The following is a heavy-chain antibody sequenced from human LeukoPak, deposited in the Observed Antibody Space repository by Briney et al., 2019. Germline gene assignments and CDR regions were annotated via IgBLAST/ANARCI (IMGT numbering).Heavy chain of an antibody. CDR3: ARSSEGRYYYDSSGYSYYYYYMDV. J-gene: IGHJ6*03. CDR1: GESLSNYY. V-gene: IGHV4-34*01. Sequence: SETLSLTCAVYGESLSNYYWSWIRQPPGKGLEWIGEINHYGSTSYNPSLKSRVTISVDTSKNQFSLTLSSVTAADTAVYYCARSSEGRYYYDSSGYSYYYYYMDVWGKGTTVTISS. D-gene: IGHD3-22*01. CDR2: INHYGST.